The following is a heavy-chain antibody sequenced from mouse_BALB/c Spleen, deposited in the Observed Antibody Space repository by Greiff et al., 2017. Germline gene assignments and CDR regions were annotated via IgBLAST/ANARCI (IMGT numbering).Heavy chain of an antibody. CDR3: ARGDDGYYVFYAMDY. D-gene: IGHD2-3*01. Sequence: VQLQQSGAELMKPGASVKISCKATGYTFSSYWIEWVKQRPGHGLEWIGEILPGSGSTNYNEKFKGKATFTADTSSNTAYMQLSSLTSEDSAVYYCARGDDGYYVFYAMDYWGQGTSVTVSS. CDR2: ILPGSGST. CDR1: GYTFSSYW. J-gene: IGHJ4*01. V-gene: IGHV1-9*01.